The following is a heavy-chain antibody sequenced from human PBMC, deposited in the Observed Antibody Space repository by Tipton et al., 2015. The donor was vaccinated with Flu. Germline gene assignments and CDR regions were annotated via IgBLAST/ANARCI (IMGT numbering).Heavy chain of an antibody. CDR3: ARVLGYCSSTSCYRYYYYGMDV. Sequence: LRLSCTVSGGSIGSYYWSWIRQPPGKGLEWIGYIYYSGSTNYNPSLKSRVTISVDTSKNQFSLKLSSVTAADTAVYYCARVLGYCSSTSCYRYYYYGMDVWGQGTTVPASS. D-gene: IGHD2-2*02. J-gene: IGHJ6*02. V-gene: IGHV4-59*01. CDR1: GGSIGSYY. CDR2: IYYSGST.